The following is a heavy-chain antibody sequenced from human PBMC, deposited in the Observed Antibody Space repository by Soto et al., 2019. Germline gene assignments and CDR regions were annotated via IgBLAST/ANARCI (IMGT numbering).Heavy chain of an antibody. D-gene: IGHD2-2*01. Sequence: LRLSCAASGFTISSYSMNWVRQAPGKGLEWVSSISSSSSYIYYADSVKGRFTISRDNAKNSLYLQMNSLRAEDTAVYYCARDSRFRFDYWGQGTLVTVSS. CDR3: ARDSRFRFDY. CDR1: GFTISSYS. V-gene: IGHV3-21*06. J-gene: IGHJ4*02. CDR2: ISSSSSYI.